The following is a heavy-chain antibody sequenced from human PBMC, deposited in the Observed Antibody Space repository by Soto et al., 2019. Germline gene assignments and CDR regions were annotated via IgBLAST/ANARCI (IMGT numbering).Heavy chain of an antibody. J-gene: IGHJ4*02. V-gene: IGHV4-30-4*02. D-gene: IGHD6-25*01. CDR3: VREGTRISPQGYITAAGHFDR. CDR2: IFHSGNT. CDR1: GGSITSDEYF. Sequence: SETLSLTCTVYGGSITSDEYFWSWIRQSPERGLEWIGFIFHSGNTFNNPSLSGRASLSVDTSKNQFSLTLSSVTAADTAVYYCVREGTRISPQGYITAAGHFDRWGQGALVTDS.